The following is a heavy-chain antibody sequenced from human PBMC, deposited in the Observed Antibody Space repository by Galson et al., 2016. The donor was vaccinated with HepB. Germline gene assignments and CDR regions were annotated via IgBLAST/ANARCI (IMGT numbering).Heavy chain of an antibody. CDR1: GVTASNNY. V-gene: IGHV3-53*01. Sequence: SLRLSCAASGVTASNNYMTWVRQTPGMGLEWVSVIYASGDKYYTDSVKDRFTISRDNSKNTVYLQMNNLIAEDMAVYYCARSGYNPGYFDSWGQGTQVTVSS. CDR2: IYASGDK. CDR3: ARSGYNPGYFDS. J-gene: IGHJ4*02. D-gene: IGHD5-18*01.